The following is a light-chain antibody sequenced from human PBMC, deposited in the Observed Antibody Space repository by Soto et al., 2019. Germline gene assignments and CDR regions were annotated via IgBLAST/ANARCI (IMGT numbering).Light chain of an antibody. CDR3: QVWDSSSDRV. Sequence: SYELTQPPSVSVAPGKTARITCGGNNIGSKSVHWYQQKPGQAPVLVIYYDSDRPSGIPERFSGSNSGNTATLTISRVEAGDEADYYCQVWDSSSDRVFGGGTKPTV. V-gene: IGLV3-21*04. CDR1: NIGSKS. J-gene: IGLJ3*02. CDR2: YDS.